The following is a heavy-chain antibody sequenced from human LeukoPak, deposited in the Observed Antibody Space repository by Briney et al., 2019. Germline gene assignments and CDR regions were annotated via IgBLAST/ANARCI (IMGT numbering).Heavy chain of an antibody. Sequence: PSETLSLTGTVSGGSISSYYWSWIRQPPGKGLEWIGYIYYSGSTNYNPSLKSRVTISVDTSKNQFSLKLSSVTAADTAVYYCARPGARANDAFDIWGQGTMVTVSS. CDR2: IYYSGST. CDR1: GGSISSYY. D-gene: IGHD3-10*01. V-gene: IGHV4-59*08. J-gene: IGHJ3*02. CDR3: ARPGARANDAFDI.